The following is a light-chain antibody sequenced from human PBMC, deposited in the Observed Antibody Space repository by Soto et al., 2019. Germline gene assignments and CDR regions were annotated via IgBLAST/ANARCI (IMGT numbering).Light chain of an antibody. CDR2: DVS. CDR1: SSDVGAYNY. Sequence: HSALTQPASVSGSPGQSITISCTGTSSDVGAYNYVSWYQQHPGKAPKLMIYDVSNRPSGVSSRFSGSKSGNTASLTISGLQAEDEADYFCNSYTSSNSYVFGNGTKLTVL. J-gene: IGLJ1*01. CDR3: NSYTSSNSYV. V-gene: IGLV2-14*03.